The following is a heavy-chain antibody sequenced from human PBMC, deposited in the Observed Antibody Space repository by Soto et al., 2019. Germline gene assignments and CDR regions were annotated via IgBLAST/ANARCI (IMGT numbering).Heavy chain of an antibody. D-gene: IGHD6-13*01. CDR2: ISYDGSNI. Sequence: QVQLVESGGGVVQPGRSLRLSCAASGFSFSVYGMHWVRQAPGKGLEWVAAISYDGSNIYYADSVKGRFTISRDNSKNTLFLKMNSLRNEDTAVYYWAKKFAGPVAAGPDYWGQGTLIPVSS. CDR3: AKKFAGPVAAGPDY. V-gene: IGHV3-30*18. J-gene: IGHJ4*02. CDR1: GFSFSVYG.